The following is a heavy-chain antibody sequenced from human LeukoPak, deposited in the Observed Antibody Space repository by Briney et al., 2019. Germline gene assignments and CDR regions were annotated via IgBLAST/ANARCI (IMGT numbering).Heavy chain of an antibody. CDR1: GFIFSTYD. J-gene: IGHJ4*02. V-gene: IGHV3-48*03. CDR3: TRDGRWINYYDGSSPV. D-gene: IGHD3-22*01. Sequence: GGSLRLSCTGSGFIFSTYDMNWVRQAPGEGLEWVAYISSSGGTIYYADSVKGRFTISRDNAKNSLYLQMSSLRAEDTAFYYCTRDGRWINYYDGSSPVWGQGTQVTVSS. CDR2: ISSSGGTI.